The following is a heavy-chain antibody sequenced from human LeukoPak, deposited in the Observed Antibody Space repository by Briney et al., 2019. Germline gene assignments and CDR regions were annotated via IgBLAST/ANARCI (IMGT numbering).Heavy chain of an antibody. V-gene: IGHV3-30-3*01. J-gene: IGHJ3*02. Sequence: GGSLRLSCAASGLTFSSYAMHWVRQAPGKGLEWVAVISYDGSNKYYADSVKGRFTISRDNSKNTLYLQMNSLRAEDTAMYYCARGGTMIVAFDIWGQGTMVTVSS. CDR2: ISYDGSNK. CDR3: ARGGTMIVAFDI. D-gene: IGHD3-22*01. CDR1: GLTFSSYA.